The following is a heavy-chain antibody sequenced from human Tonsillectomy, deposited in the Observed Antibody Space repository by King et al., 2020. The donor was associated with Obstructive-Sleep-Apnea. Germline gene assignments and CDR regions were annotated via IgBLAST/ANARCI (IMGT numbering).Heavy chain of an antibody. V-gene: IGHV4-39*07. CDR3: ARDYYDSSGYYYIDY. Sequence: QLQESGPGLVKPSDTLSLTCTVSGGSISSSSYYWGWIRQPPGKGLWWIGSIYYSGSTYYNPSLKSRVTISVDTSKNQFSLKLNSVTAADTAVYYCARDYYDSSGYYYIDYWGQGTLVTVSS. CDR2: IYYSGST. CDR1: GGSISSSSYY. J-gene: IGHJ4*02. D-gene: IGHD3-22*01.